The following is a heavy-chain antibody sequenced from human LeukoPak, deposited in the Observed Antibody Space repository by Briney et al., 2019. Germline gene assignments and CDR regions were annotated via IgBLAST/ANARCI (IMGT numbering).Heavy chain of an antibody. CDR2: ISYDGSNK. CDR3: ARVIAVAGGVPPRYFDY. D-gene: IGHD6-19*01. V-gene: IGHV3-30-3*01. Sequence: PGGSLRLSCAASGFTFSSYAMHWVRQAPGKGLEWVAVISYDGSNKYYADSVKGRFTISRDNSKNTLYLQMNSLRAEDTAVYYCARVIAVAGGVPPRYFDYWGQGTLVTVSS. CDR1: GFTFSSYA. J-gene: IGHJ4*02.